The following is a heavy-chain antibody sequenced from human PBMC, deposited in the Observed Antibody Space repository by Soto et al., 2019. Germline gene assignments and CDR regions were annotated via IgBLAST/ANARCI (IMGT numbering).Heavy chain of an antibody. V-gene: IGHV3-33*01. Sequence: QVQLVESGGGVVQPGRSLRLSCAASGFAFSHYGMHWVRQAPGKGLEWVAVIWYDGSDKDYADSVKGRFTISRDNSKNTLFLQMDSLRAEDTAVYYCASLKGDFIAWGQGTLVSDSS. D-gene: IGHD3-3*01. CDR2: IWYDGSDK. J-gene: IGHJ4*02. CDR3: ASLKGDFIA. CDR1: GFAFSHYG.